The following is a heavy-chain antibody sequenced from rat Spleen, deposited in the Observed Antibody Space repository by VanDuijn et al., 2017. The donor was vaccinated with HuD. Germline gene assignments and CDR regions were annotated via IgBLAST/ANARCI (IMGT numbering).Heavy chain of an antibody. CDR1: GFTFSDYN. D-gene: IGHD4-1*01. V-gene: IGHV5-7*01. Sequence: EVQLVESGGGLVQPGRSLKLSCAASGFTFSDYNMAWVRQAPKKGLEWVATISYDGSSTYYRDSVKGRFTISRDNAKSTLYLQMDSLRSEDTATYYCTTYGGLRNWFAYWGQGTLVTVSS. CDR3: TTYGGLRNWFAY. CDR2: ISYDGSST. J-gene: IGHJ3*01.